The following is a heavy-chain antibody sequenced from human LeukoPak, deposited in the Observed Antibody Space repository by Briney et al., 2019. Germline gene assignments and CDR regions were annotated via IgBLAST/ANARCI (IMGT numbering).Heavy chain of an antibody. Sequence: SETLSLTCAVYGGSFSGYYWSWIRQPPGKGLEWIGEINHSGSTNYNPSLKSRVTISVDTSKNQFSLKLSSVTAADTAVYYCARGRRYYYDSSRNPNWFDHWGQGTLVTVSS. V-gene: IGHV4-34*01. CDR2: INHSGST. J-gene: IGHJ5*02. CDR3: ARGRRYYYDSSRNPNWFDH. CDR1: GGSFSGYY. D-gene: IGHD3-22*01.